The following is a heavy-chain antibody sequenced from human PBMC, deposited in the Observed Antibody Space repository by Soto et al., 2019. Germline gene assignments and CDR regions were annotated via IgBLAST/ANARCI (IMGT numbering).Heavy chain of an antibody. Sequence: QVQLVQSGAEVKKPGASVKVSCKASGYTFTSYGISWVRQAPGQGLEWMGWISAYNANTNYAQKLQGRVTMNTDTATSTSYMELRSLRSDDPAVYFCARDRLGATGDYWGQGTLVTVSS. CDR2: ISAYNANT. J-gene: IGHJ4*02. CDR3: ARDRLGATGDY. V-gene: IGHV1-18*01. CDR1: GYTFTSYG. D-gene: IGHD1-26*01.